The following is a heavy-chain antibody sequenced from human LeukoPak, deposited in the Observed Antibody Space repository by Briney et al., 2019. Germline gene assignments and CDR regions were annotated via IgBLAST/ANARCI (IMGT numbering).Heavy chain of an antibody. J-gene: IGHJ6*02. V-gene: IGHV5-10-1*01. CDR2: IDPSDSYT. CDR1: GYRFTTYW. Sequence: GESLKISCKGSGYRFTTYWFSWVRQMPGKGLEWMGRIDPSDSYTNYSPSFQGHVTMSADRSISTAYLQWSSLKASDTALYYCARQAVDYYYGMDVWGQGTTVTVSS. D-gene: IGHD6-25*01. CDR3: ARQAVDYYYGMDV.